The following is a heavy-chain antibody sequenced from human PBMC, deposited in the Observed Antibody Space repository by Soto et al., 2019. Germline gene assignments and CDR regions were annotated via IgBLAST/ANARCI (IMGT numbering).Heavy chain of an antibody. V-gene: IGHV5-51*01. Sequence: PGESLKISCKESGNNFLNHWIGWVRQMPGKGLQWMGIIYPGDSNATYSPSFQGQVTISADRSISTAYLQWSSLKASDTAIYYCARRFYDILSFYCPHRHHFVLWGPGTLVTV. CDR1: GNNFLNHW. CDR2: IYPGDSNA. CDR3: ARRFYDILSFYCPHRHHFVL. D-gene: IGHD3-9*01. J-gene: IGHJ3*01.